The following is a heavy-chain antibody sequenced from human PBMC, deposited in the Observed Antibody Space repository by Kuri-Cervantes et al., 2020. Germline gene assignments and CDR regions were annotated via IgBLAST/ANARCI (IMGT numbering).Heavy chain of an antibody. Sequence: GESLKISCAASGFTFSDYYMSWIRQAPEKGLEWVSYISSSGSTIYSADSVKGRFTISRDNAKNSLYLQMNSLRAEDTALYYCVREGKGGYYDSSGFFDYWGQGTLVTVSS. CDR3: VREGKGGYYDSSGFFDY. V-gene: IGHV3-11*01. CDR2: ISSSGSTI. J-gene: IGHJ4*02. CDR1: GFTFSDYY. D-gene: IGHD3-22*01.